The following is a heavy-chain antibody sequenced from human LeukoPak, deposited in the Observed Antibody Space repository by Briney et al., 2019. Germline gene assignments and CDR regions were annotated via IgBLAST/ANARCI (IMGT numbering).Heavy chain of an antibody. Sequence: GGSLRLSCAASGFTFSSYEMNWVRQAPGKGLEWISYISSSGSTIYYADSVKGRFTISRDNAKNSLYLQMNSLRAEDTAVYYSARAPGWLPFDFWGQGTLVTVSS. J-gene: IGHJ4*02. D-gene: IGHD5-24*01. CDR3: ARAPGWLPFDF. CDR1: GFTFSSYE. CDR2: ISSSGSTI. V-gene: IGHV3-48*03.